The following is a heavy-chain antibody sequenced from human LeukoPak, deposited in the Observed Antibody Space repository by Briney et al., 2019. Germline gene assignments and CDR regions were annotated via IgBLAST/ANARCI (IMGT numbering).Heavy chain of an antibody. Sequence: ASVKVSCKASGGTFSSYAISWVRQAPGQGLGWMGGIIPIFGTANYAQKFQGRVTITTDEPTSTAYMELSSLRSEDTAVYYCASPGELLPDSYYFDYWGQGTLVTVSS. CDR2: IIPIFGTA. CDR1: GGTFSSYA. V-gene: IGHV1-69*05. CDR3: ASPGELLPDSYYFDY. D-gene: IGHD3-10*01. J-gene: IGHJ4*02.